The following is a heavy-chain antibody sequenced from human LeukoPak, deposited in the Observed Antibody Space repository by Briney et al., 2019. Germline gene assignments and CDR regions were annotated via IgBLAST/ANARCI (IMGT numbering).Heavy chain of an antibody. CDR2: ISSSSSYT. CDR1: GFTFSDYY. J-gene: IGHJ6*02. V-gene: IGHV3-11*05. D-gene: IGHD3-9*01. CDR3: ARAATYYDILTGAPGYYGMDV. Sequence: GGSLRLSCAAPGFTFSDYYMSWIRQAPGKGLERVSYISSSSSYTNYADSVKGRFTISRDNAKNSLYLQMNSLRAEDTAVYYCARAATYYDILTGAPGYYGMDVWGQGTTVTVSS.